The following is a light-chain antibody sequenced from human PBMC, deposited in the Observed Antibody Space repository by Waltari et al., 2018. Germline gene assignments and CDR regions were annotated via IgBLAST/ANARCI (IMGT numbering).Light chain of an antibody. V-gene: IGKV4-1*01. J-gene: IGKJ3*01. Sequence: DIVMTQSPDSLAVSLGERATINCKSSQSVFYASNNNNYLAWYQQKSGQPPTLLIYWASIRESGVPDRFSGSGSGTDFTLTINTIHTEDVDVHYPQQYFLTPFTFGPGTKVEIK. CDR3: QQYFLTPFT. CDR2: WAS. CDR1: QSVFYASNNNNY.